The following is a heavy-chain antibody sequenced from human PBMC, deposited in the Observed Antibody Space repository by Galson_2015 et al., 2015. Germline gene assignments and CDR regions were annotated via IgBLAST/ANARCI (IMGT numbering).Heavy chain of an antibody. Sequence: SVKVSCKASGYTFVNYGFIWVRQATGQGLEWMGWISTYNGNTNYAQKVQGKVTMTTDTSTTTAYMEVRSLTPDDAVVYFCARGHDNEILTGYQAGDYWGQGTLVTVSS. CDR1: GYTFVNYG. V-gene: IGHV1-18*01. D-gene: IGHD3-9*01. J-gene: IGHJ4*02. CDR2: ISTYNGNT. CDR3: ARGHDNEILTGYQAGDY.